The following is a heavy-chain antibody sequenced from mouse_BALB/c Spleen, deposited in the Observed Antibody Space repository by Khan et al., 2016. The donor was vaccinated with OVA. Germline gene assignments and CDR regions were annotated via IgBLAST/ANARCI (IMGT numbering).Heavy chain of an antibody. V-gene: IGHV3-2*02. CDR3: ASELGRYYAMDY. Sequence: EVKLEESGPGLVKPSQSLSLTCTVTGYSITRDYAWNWIRQFPGNKLEWMGYITNSGSTNYNPPLKSRISITRDTSKNQFFLQLNSVTTEDTATYYCASELGRYYAMDYWGQGTSVTVSS. CDR1: GYSITRDYA. D-gene: IGHD4-1*01. J-gene: IGHJ4*01. CDR2: ITNSGST.